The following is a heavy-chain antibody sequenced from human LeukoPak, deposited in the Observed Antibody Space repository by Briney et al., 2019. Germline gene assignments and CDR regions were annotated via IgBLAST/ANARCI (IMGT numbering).Heavy chain of an antibody. J-gene: IGHJ4*02. CDR2: INHSGST. CDR1: GGSFSGYY. D-gene: IGHD4-17*01. Sequence: SETLSLTCAVYGGSFSGYYWSWIRQPPGKGLEWIGEINHSGSTNYNPPLKSRVTISVDTSKNQFSLKLSSVTAADTAVYYCARGRYGPSDYWGQGTLVTVSS. CDR3: ARGRYGPSDY. V-gene: IGHV4-34*01.